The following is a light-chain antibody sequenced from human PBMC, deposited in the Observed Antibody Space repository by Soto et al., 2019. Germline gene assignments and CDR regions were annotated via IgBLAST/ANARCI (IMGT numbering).Light chain of an antibody. CDR1: QGVSSN. V-gene: IGKV3-20*01. J-gene: IGKJ1*01. Sequence: EIVMTQSPATLSVSPGERATFSCRASQGVSSNLAWYQQKPGQAPRLLIYVASSRATGIPDRFSGSGSGTDFTLTISRLEPEDFAVYYCQQYGSSPSFGQGTKVDIK. CDR2: VAS. CDR3: QQYGSSPS.